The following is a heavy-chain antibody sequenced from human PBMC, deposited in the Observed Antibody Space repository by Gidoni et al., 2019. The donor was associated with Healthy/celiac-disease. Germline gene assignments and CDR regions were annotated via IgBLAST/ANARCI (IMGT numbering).Heavy chain of an antibody. CDR1: GDSISSNNHS. CDR3: ARLKKWLHDY. Sequence: QLQLQESCPGRVKPSETLSLTPTVSGDSISSNNHSWGWIRQPPGQGLEWVGSISYSGSTYYNPSLKSRVTISVDTSKNQFSLKLRSVTAADTAVYYCARLKKWLHDYWGQGTLVTVSS. V-gene: IGHV4-39*01. CDR2: ISYSGST. J-gene: IGHJ4*02. D-gene: IGHD5-12*01.